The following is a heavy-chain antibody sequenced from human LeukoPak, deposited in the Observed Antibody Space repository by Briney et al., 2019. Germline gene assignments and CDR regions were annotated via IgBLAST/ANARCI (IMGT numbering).Heavy chain of an antibody. V-gene: IGHV4-30-4*08. J-gene: IGHJ5*02. CDR1: GGSISSGDYY. CDR2: IYYSGST. Sequence: SETLSLTCTVSGGSISSGDYYWSWIRQPPGKGLEWIGYIYYSGSTYYNPSLKSRVTISVDTSKNQFSLKLSSVTAADTAVYYCARDGRYYDFWSGYWQFGWFDPWGQGTLVTVSS. D-gene: IGHD3-3*01. CDR3: ARDGRYYDFWSGYWQFGWFDP.